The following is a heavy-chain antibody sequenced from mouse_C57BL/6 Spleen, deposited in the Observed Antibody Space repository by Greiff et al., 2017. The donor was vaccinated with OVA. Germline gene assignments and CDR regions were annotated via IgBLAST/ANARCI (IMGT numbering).Heavy chain of an antibody. J-gene: IGHJ1*03. D-gene: IGHD3-2*02. Sequence: EVMLVESGGGLVKPGGSLKLSCAASGFTFSSYTMSWVRQTPEKRLEWVATISGGGGNTYYPDSVKGRFTISGDNAKNTLYLQMSSLRSEDTALYYCARHEAQAKYFDVWGTGTTVTVSS. CDR3: ARHEAQAKYFDV. V-gene: IGHV5-9*01. CDR1: GFTFSSYT. CDR2: ISGGGGNT.